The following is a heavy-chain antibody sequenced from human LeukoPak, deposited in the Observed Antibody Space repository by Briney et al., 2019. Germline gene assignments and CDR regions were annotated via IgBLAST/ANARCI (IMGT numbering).Heavy chain of an antibody. CDR2: IKQDGSEI. CDR1: GFTFRNYW. J-gene: IGHJ4*02. Sequence: GGSLRLSCAASGFTFRNYWMNWVRQAPGKGLEWVANIKQDGSEIYYVDSVKGRFTISRDNAKNSLYLQMNSLRAEDTAVYFCASGTLLQHRKTVFSAFDYWGQGTLVTVSS. D-gene: IGHD3-22*01. V-gene: IGHV3-7*01. CDR3: ASGTLLQHRKTVFSAFDY.